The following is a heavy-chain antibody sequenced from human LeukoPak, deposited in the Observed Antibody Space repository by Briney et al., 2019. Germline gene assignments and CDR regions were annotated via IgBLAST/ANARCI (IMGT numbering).Heavy chain of an antibody. CDR3: ARGSGHTIDY. V-gene: IGHV3-7*04. CDR2: INQDGSEK. J-gene: IGHJ4*02. CDR1: GLPLSTYL. Sequence: PGGSLRLSCAASGLPLSTYLMSWVRQAPGKGLEWVANINQDGSEKYYVDSVKGRFTISRDNAKSSLWLQVNSLRADDTALYYCARGSGHTIDYWGQGTLVTVSS. D-gene: IGHD3-3*01.